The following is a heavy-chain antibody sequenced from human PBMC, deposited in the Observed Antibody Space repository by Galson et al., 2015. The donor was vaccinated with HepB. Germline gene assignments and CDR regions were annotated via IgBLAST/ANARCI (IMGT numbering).Heavy chain of an antibody. D-gene: IGHD3-3*01. CDR3: AKGRYDFWSGPLDY. CDR1: GFTFSSLA. J-gene: IGHJ4*02. CDR2: ITIDGDGT. Sequence: SLRLSCAASGFTFSSLALGWVRQAPGKGLEWVSLITIDGDGTFYADSVKGRFTISRDNSRNTLYVEVNSLRAEDTAVYYCAKGRYDFWSGPLDYWGQGTLVTVSS. V-gene: IGHV3-23*01.